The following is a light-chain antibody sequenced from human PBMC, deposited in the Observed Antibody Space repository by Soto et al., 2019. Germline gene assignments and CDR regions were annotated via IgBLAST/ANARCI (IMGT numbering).Light chain of an antibody. CDR3: SSLTGSTPLYV. V-gene: IGLV2-14*01. CDR1: SGDVGGYNY. CDR2: EVR. J-gene: IGLJ1*01. Sequence: QSVLTQPASLSGSPGQSITISFTGTSGDVGGYNYVSWYQQHPGKAPKLMIYEVRNRPSGVSNRFSGSKSGNTASLTISGLQAEDEADYYCSSLTGSTPLYVFGTGTKVTVL.